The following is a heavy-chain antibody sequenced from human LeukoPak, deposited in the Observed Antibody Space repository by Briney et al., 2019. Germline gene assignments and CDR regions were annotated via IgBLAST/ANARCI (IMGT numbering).Heavy chain of an antibody. J-gene: IGHJ6*03. CDR2: IKQDGSEK. CDR3: ARVIRGYSSSWYGPLDYYYYMDV. CDR1: GFTFSNFW. V-gene: IGHV3-7*03. D-gene: IGHD6-13*01. Sequence: GGSLRLSCAASGFTFSNFWMGWVRQAPGKGLEWVANIKQDGSEKRYVDPVKGRFTISRDNAKNSLYLQMNSLRAEDTALYYCARVIRGYSSSWYGPLDYYYYMDVWGKGTTVTVSS.